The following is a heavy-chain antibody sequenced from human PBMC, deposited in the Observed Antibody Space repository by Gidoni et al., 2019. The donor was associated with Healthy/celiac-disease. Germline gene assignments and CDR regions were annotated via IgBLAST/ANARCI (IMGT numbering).Heavy chain of an antibody. V-gene: IGHV1-69*01. CDR1: GGHFTRSA. CDR3: EREPLRCLVAGTNYYYYGMDV. J-gene: IGHJ6*02. D-gene: IGHD6-19*01. Sequence: QVPLVHSGDGGQQPGALVQASCQASGGHFTRSAISWVRPAPGQGLEWMGGIIPIFGTANYAQKFKGRVTINADESTSTAYMELSSLRSEDTDVYYCEREPLRCLVAGTNYYYYGMDVWGQGTTVTVSS. CDR2: IIPIFGTA.